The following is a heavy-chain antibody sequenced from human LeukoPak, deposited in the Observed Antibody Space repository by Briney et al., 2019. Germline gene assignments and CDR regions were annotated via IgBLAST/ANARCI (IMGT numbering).Heavy chain of an antibody. CDR1: GGSFSGYY. CDR2: INHSGST. V-gene: IGHV4-34*01. D-gene: IGHD2-2*01. J-gene: IGHJ4*02. Sequence: SETLSLTCAVYGGSFSGYYWSWIRQPPGKGLEWIGEINHSGSTNYNPSLKSRVTISVDTSKNHFSLKLGSVTAADTAVYYCARRGVVVPAAVAYWGQGTLVTVSS. CDR3: ARRGVVVPAAVAY.